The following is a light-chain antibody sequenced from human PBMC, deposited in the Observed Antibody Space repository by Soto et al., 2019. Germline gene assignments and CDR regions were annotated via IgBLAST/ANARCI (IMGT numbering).Light chain of an antibody. CDR1: QSVSSIF. Sequence: EIVLTQPPGTLSLSPGERATLSCRASQSVSSIFLAWYQHKPGQAPRLLIYGASTRATGIPDRFSGSGSGTDFILTISRLEPEDFAVYYCQQYGSSPRTFGHGTRVEIK. V-gene: IGKV3-20*01. J-gene: IGKJ1*01. CDR2: GAS. CDR3: QQYGSSPRT.